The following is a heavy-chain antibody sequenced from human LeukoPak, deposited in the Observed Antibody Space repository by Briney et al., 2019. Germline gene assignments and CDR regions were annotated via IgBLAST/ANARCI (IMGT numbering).Heavy chain of an antibody. J-gene: IGHJ4*02. Sequence: EASVRVSCKASGGTFSSYAISWVRQAPGQGLEWMGRIIPILGIANYAQKFQGRVTITADKSTSTAYMELSSLRSEDTAVYYCARGDRGYSYWGQGTLVTVSS. D-gene: IGHD5-18*01. V-gene: IGHV1-69*04. CDR3: ARGDRGYSY. CDR2: IIPILGIA. CDR1: GGTFSSYA.